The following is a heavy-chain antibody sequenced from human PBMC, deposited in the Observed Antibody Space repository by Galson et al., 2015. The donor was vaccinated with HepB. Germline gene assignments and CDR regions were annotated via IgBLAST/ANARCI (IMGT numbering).Heavy chain of an antibody. Sequence: QSGAEVKKPGESLRISCKASGYTFSALWITWVRQIPGKGLEWMGRIDPSDSYTDSSTSFRGHVTIFADKSITTAYLQWSGLKASDTARYYCASRHSYFRSGTWYNVSDYWGQGTLVTVSS. J-gene: IGHJ4*02. CDR3: ASRHSYFRSGTWYNVSDY. CDR1: GYTFSALW. V-gene: IGHV5-10-1*01. D-gene: IGHD3-10*01. CDR2: IDPSDSYT.